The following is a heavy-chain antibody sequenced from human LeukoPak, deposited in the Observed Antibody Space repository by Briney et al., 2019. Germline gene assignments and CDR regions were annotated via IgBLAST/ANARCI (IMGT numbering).Heavy chain of an antibody. Sequence: GGSLRLSCAASGFTFSDYYMSWIRQAPGKGLEWVSDISSSSSTIYYADSVKGRFTISRDNDKNSLYLQMNSLRAEDTAVYYCARTYYDFWSGYYSHEGNPFDYWGQGTLVTVSS. D-gene: IGHD3-3*01. J-gene: IGHJ4*02. V-gene: IGHV3-11*04. CDR1: GFTFSDYY. CDR2: ISSSSSTI. CDR3: ARTYYDFWSGYYSHEGNPFDY.